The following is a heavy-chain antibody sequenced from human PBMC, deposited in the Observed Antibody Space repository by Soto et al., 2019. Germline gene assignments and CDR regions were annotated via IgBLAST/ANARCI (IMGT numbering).Heavy chain of an antibody. CDR2: IYYSEST. Sequence: QVQLQESGPGLVKPSETLSLTCTVAGGSSSSYYWSWIRQPPGKGLEWMGCIYYSESTSYNPSLKSRDTTSVDTSKNQFSLKLSSVTAADTAVYYCAKRPDDYIWGSYRSPDAFHIWGQGTMVTVSS. CDR1: GGSSSSYY. D-gene: IGHD3-16*02. J-gene: IGHJ3*02. CDR3: AKRPDDYIWGSYRSPDAFHI. V-gene: IGHV4-59*01.